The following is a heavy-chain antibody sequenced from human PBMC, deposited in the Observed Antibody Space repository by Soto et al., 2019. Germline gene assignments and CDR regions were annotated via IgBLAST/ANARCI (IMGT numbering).Heavy chain of an antibody. CDR3: ARAQNIVALY. J-gene: IGHJ4*02. D-gene: IGHD5-12*01. CDR1: GFTFSSYG. CDR2: ISYDGSNK. V-gene: IGHV3-30*03. Sequence: PGGSLRLSCAASGFTFSSYGMHWVRQAPGKGLEWVAVISYDGSNKYYADSVKGRFTISRDNSKNTLYLQMNSLRSEDTAGYYCARAQNIVALYWGQGTLVTVSS.